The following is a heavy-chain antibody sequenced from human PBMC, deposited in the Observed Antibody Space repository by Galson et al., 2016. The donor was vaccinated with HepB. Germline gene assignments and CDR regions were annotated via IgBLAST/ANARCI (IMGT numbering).Heavy chain of an antibody. D-gene: IGHD1-26*01. CDR3: AKDESWEQLAGGFHP. CDR2: ISFDGNNK. CDR1: GFTFSGFG. Sequence: SLRLSCAASGFTFSGFGMHWVRQAPGKGLQWVAVISFDGNNKYYEEFVKGRFTISRDNSKNTVSLQMDSLGIEDTAVYYCAKDESWEQLAGGFHPWGQGTLVSVSS. V-gene: IGHV3-30*18. J-gene: IGHJ5*02.